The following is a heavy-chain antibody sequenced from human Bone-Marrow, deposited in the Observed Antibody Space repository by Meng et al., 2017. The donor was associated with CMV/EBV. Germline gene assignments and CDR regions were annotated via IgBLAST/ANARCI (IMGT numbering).Heavy chain of an antibody. CDR1: GFSLSTSGVG. Sequence: SGPTLVKPTQTLTLTCTFSGFSLSTSGVGVGWIRQPPGKALEWLALIYWNDDKRYSPSLKSRLTITKDTSKNQVVLTMTNMDPVDTATYYCALAVSLEWLLTFDYWGQGTRVTGSS. J-gene: IGHJ4*02. D-gene: IGHD3-3*01. CDR3: ALAVSLEWLLTFDY. CDR2: IYWNDDK. V-gene: IGHV2-5*01.